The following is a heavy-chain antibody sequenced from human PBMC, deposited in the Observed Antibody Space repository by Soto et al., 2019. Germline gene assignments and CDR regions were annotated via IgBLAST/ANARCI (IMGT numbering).Heavy chain of an antibody. J-gene: IGHJ4*02. CDR3: ARSDHYYYDSSGYWDY. CDR1: GGSISSYY. D-gene: IGHD3-22*01. V-gene: IGHV4-59*08. Sequence: SETLSLTCTVSGGSISSYYWSWIRQPPGKGLEWIGYIYYSGSTNYNPSLKSRLTISVDTSKNQFSLKMSSVTAADTAVYYCARSDHYYYDSSGYWDYWGQGTLVTVSS. CDR2: IYYSGST.